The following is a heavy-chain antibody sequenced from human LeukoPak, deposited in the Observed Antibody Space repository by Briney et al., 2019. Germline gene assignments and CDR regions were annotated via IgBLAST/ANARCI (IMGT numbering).Heavy chain of an antibody. CDR2: IGGSGDKT. J-gene: IGHJ4*02. CDR3: VRRGDASSGWGDHDF. CDR1: GFTFNRNA. V-gene: IGHV3-23*01. Sequence: GSLRLSCAASGFTFNRNAISWVRQAPGKGLEWVSTIGGSGDKTFYADSVKGRFTISRDNSKNMAHLQMNSLTGEDTALYYCVRRGDASSGWGDHDFWGQGALVTVSS. D-gene: IGHD6-19*01.